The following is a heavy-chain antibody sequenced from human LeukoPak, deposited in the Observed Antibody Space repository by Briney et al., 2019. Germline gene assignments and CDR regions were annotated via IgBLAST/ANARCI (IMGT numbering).Heavy chain of an antibody. J-gene: IGHJ4*02. CDR3: AREEELEGEFDY. CDR1: GGSISSYY. V-gene: IGHV4-4*07. Sequence: SEPLSLTCTVSGGSISSYYWSWIRQPAGKGLEWIGRIYTSGSTNYNPSLKSRVTMSVDTSKNQFSLKLSSVTAADTAVYYCAREEELEGEFDYWGQGTLVTVSS. D-gene: IGHD1-1*01. CDR2: IYTSGST.